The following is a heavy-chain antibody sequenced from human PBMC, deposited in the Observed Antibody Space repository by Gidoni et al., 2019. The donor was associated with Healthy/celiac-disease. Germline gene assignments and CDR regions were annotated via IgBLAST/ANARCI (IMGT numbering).Heavy chain of an antibody. CDR3: ASSPYSSGWYSDY. V-gene: IGHV3-33*01. D-gene: IGHD6-19*01. Sequence: QVQLVESGGGVVQLGRSLRPSCAAPGFTFSSYGMHWVRQAPGKGLEWVAVIWYDVSNKYYADSVKGRFTISRDNSKNTLYLQMNSLRAEDTAVYYCASSPYSSGWYSDYWGQGTLVTVSS. CDR1: GFTFSSYG. CDR2: IWYDVSNK. J-gene: IGHJ4*02.